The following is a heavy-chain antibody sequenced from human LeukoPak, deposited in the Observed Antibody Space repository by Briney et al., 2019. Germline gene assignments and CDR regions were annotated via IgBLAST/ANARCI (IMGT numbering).Heavy chain of an antibody. J-gene: IGHJ4*02. CDR2: INAGNGNT. CDR3: ARSIVVVPAALDY. CDR1: GYTFTSYA. V-gene: IGHV1-3*01. Sequence: ASVKVSCKASGYTFTSYAMHWVRQAPGQRLEWMGWINAGNGNTKYSQKFQGSVTITRDTSASTAYMELSSLRSEDTAVYYCARSIVVVPAALDYWGQGTLVTVSS. D-gene: IGHD2-2*01.